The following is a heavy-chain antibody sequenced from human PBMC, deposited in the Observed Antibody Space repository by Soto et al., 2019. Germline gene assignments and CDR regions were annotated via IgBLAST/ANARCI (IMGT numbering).Heavy chain of an antibody. D-gene: IGHD3-3*01. V-gene: IGHV3-23*01. CDR3: AKKISKSSTYYDFWSGMPYYYGMDV. CDR1: GFTFSSYA. CDR2: ISGSGGST. J-gene: IGHJ6*02. Sequence: PGGSLRLSCAASGFTFSSYAMSWVRQAPGKGLEWVSAISGSGGSTYYADSVKGRFTISRDNSKNTLYLQMNSLRAEDTAVYYCAKKISKSSTYYDFWSGMPYYYGMDVRGQGTTVTVSS.